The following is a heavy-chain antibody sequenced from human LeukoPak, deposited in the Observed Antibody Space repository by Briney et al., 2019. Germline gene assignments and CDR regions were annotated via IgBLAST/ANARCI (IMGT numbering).Heavy chain of an antibody. D-gene: IGHD4-11*01. CDR3: ARGGATVLAFDV. CDR2: INHSGTT. Sequence: SQTLSLTCAVDTGSFSGYYWSWIRQSPGKGLEWIGEINHSGTTNYNPSLKSRVTMAVDTSKNQFSLKLSSVTAADTAMYYCARGGATVLAFDVWGQGTVVTVSS. J-gene: IGHJ3*01. CDR1: TGSFSGYY. V-gene: IGHV4-34*01.